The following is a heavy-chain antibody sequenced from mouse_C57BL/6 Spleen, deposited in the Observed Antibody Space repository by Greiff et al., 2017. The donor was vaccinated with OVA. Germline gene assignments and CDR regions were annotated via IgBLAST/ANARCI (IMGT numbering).Heavy chain of an antibody. D-gene: IGHD4-1*01. CDR1: GFTFSDSG. J-gene: IGHJ2*01. V-gene: IGHV5-17*01. CDR2: ISSGSGTI. CDR3: ARGRTGTCDY. Sequence: EVMLVESGGGLVKPGGSLKLSCAASGFTFSDSGMHWVRQAPEKGLEWVAYISSGSGTIYYADTVKGPFTISRDKDKNTLYLQMSSLRSEDTAMYYCARGRTGTCDYWGQGTTLTVPS.